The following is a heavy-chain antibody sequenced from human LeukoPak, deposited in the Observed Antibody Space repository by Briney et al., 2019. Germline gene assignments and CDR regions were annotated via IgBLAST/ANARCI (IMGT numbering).Heavy chain of an antibody. Sequence: PSETLSLTCVASGDSIGSGAYSWSWIRQPPGKGLEWVGYIFHTGSTFYNPSLKTRVTISVDNSKNQFSLRLSSVTAADTAVYYCARELWYANAPGSWLDPWGQGNLVTVSS. D-gene: IGHD3-10*01. V-gene: IGHV4-30-2*01. CDR2: IFHTGST. J-gene: IGHJ5*02. CDR3: ARELWYANAPGSWLDP. CDR1: GDSIGSGAYS.